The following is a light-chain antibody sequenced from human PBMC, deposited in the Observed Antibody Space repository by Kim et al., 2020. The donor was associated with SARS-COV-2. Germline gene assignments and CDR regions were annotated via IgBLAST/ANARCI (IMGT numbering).Light chain of an antibody. CDR1: SLRSYY. J-gene: IGLJ3*02. CDR3: NSRDSSGNHHWV. CDR2: GKN. Sequence: LGQTVRITCQGDSLRSYYASGYKQKPGQAPVLVFYGKNNRPSGIPDRFSGSSSGNTASLTITGVQAEEEADYYCNSRDSSGNHHWVFGGGPKVSVL. V-gene: IGLV3-19*01.